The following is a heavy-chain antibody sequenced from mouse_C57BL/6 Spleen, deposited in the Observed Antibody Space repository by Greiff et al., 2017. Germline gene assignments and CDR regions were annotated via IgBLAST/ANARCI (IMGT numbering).Heavy chain of an antibody. J-gene: IGHJ2*01. Sequence: EVMLVESGGGLVKPGGSLKLSCAASGFTFSDYGMNWVRQAPEKGLEWVAYISSGSSTIYYADTVKGRFTISRDNAKNTLFLQMTSLRAEDTAMYYCARTYDGYYYFDYWGQGTTLTVYS. D-gene: IGHD2-3*01. CDR2: ISSGSSTI. CDR1: GFTFSDYG. CDR3: ARTYDGYYYFDY. V-gene: IGHV5-17*01.